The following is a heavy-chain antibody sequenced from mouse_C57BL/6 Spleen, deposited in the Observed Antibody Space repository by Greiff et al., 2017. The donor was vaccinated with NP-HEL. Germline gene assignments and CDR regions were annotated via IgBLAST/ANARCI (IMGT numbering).Heavy chain of an antibody. V-gene: IGHV5-9*01. CDR3: ARRWEGWYFDV. D-gene: IGHD4-1*01. Sequence: DVMLVESGGGLVKPGGSLKLSCAASGFTFSSYTMSWVRQTPEKRLEWVATISGGGGNTYYPDSVKGRFTISRDNAKNTLYLQMSSLRSEDTALYYCARRWEGWYFDVWGTGTTVTVSS. CDR1: GFTFSSYT. J-gene: IGHJ1*03. CDR2: ISGGGGNT.